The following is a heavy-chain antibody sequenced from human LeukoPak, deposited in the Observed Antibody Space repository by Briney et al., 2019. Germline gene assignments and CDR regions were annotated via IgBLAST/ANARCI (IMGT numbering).Heavy chain of an antibody. CDR3: AKSPSGYYYNFVFATFDY. Sequence: PSETLSLTCTVSGGSISSSSYYWGWVRQAPGKGLEWVSAISGSGGSTYYADSVKGRFTISRDNSKNTLYLQMNSLRAEDTAVYYCAKSPSGYYYNFVFATFDYWGQGTLVTVSS. D-gene: IGHD3-22*01. J-gene: IGHJ4*02. CDR2: ISGSGGST. CDR1: GGSISSSSYY. V-gene: IGHV3-23*01.